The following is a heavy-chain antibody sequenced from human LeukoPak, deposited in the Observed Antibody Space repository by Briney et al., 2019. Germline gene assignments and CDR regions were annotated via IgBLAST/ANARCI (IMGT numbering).Heavy chain of an antibody. J-gene: IGHJ5*02. Sequence: PGRSLRLSCTASGFTFGDYAMSWFRQAPGKGLEWVGFIRSKAYGGTTEYAASVKGRFTISRDDSKSIAYLQMNSLKTEDTAVYYCTGRITMVRGVRLFGFDPWGQGTLVTVSS. CDR1: GFTFGDYA. V-gene: IGHV3-49*03. CDR3: TGRITMVRGVRLFGFDP. CDR2: IRSKAYGGTT. D-gene: IGHD3-10*01.